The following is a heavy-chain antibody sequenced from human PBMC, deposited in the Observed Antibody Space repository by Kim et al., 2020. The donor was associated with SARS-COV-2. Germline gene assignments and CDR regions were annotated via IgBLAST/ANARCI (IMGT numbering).Heavy chain of an antibody. Sequence: SETLSLTCTVSSDSFSAYYWSWIRQIPGKGLEWIGYIFYSGSTNYNPSLKSRATISWDTSRNQFSLDLTSVTQADTAVYYCARSEGRASWHHFDYWGQGVVVTVSS. V-gene: IGHV4-59*01. CDR3: ARSEGRASWHHFDY. CDR1: SDSFSAYY. CDR2: IFYSGST. J-gene: IGHJ4*02.